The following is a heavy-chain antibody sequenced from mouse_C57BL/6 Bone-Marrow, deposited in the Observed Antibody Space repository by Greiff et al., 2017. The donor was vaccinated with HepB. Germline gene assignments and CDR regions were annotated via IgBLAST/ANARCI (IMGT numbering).Heavy chain of an antibody. CDR3: ARVPYYYGSSRGYFDV. D-gene: IGHD1-1*01. V-gene: IGHV1-9*01. CDR2: ILPGSGST. Sequence: QVQLQQSGAELMKPGASVKLSCKATGYTFNGYWIEWVKQRPGHGLEWIGEILPGSGSTNYNEKFKGKATFTADTSSNTAYMQLSSLTTEDSAIYYWARVPYYYGSSRGYFDVWGTGTTVTVSS. J-gene: IGHJ1*03. CDR1: GYTFNGYW.